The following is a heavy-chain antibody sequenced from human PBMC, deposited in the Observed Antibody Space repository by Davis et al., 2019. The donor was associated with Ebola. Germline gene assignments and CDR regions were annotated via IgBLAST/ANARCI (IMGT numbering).Heavy chain of an antibody. CDR1: GFTFSSNS. V-gene: IGHV3-21*04. CDR3: AKGRTIPLALDF. J-gene: IGHJ4*02. D-gene: IGHD2-2*02. Sequence: PGGSLRLSCAASGFTFSSNSMNWVRQAPGKGLEWVSTISKSGRDTNYADSVKGRLSVSRDNAKNALYLQMNSLRGEDTAFYYCAKGRTIPLALDFWGRGTLVTVSS. CDR2: ISKSGRDT.